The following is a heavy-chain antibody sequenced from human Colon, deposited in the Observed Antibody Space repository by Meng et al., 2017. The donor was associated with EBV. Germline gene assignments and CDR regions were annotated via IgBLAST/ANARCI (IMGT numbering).Heavy chain of an antibody. CDR3: ARRPTGIDY. Sequence: VHLHKWGAGLLQPSRTLSLTCAVNGGSLSGAYWNWIRQPPGKGLEWIGDIIHGGSPSYNPSLKSRVTISIDTSKNQLSLMLSSVTAADTAVYYCARRPTGIDYWGQGTLVTVSS. CDR2: IIHGGSP. V-gene: IGHV4-34*12. CDR1: GGSLSGAY. D-gene: IGHD2-8*02. J-gene: IGHJ4*02.